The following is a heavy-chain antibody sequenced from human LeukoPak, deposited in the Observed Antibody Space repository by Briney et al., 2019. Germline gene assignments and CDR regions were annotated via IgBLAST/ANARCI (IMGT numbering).Heavy chain of an antibody. CDR3: ARDVVGRGYYYYMDV. CDR1: GSTFNSYV. J-gene: IGHJ6*03. Sequence: ASVKVSCKASGSTFNSYVINYVPQAPGQGVECMVWINPNSGGTNYAQKFQGRVSMTRDTSISTAYMELSRLRSDDTAVYYCARDVVGRGYYYYMDVWGKGTTVTVSS. V-gene: IGHV1-2*02. D-gene: IGHD2-15*01. CDR2: INPNSGGT.